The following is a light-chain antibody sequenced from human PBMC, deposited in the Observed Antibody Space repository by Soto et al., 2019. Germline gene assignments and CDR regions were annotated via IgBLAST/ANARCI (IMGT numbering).Light chain of an antibody. CDR3: QQYNTYPGT. CDR1: QRISTW. Sequence: DIHITHSASTLSASVGDRVTITCRASQRISTWLTWYQQKPGKAPKLLISEASTLETGVPSRFSGSGSGTEFTLTISSLQPEDFSTYYCQQYNTYPGTFGQGTKVDIK. V-gene: IGKV1-5*01. CDR2: EAS. J-gene: IGKJ1*01.